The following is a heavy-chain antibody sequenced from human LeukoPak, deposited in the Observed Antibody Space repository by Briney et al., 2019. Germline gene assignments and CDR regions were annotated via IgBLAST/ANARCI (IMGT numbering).Heavy chain of an antibody. CDR3: AGEGITIFGVGLYYYYYYGMDV. V-gene: IGHV1-69*13. CDR1: GGTFSSYV. J-gene: IGHJ6*02. D-gene: IGHD3-3*01. Sequence: AVKVSCKASGGTFSSYVISGVRQAPGRGLTWVGGIIPFFGAATYAQKFQGRVTITADESPRNAYMELSSLRSEDTAVYYCAGEGITIFGVGLYYYYYYGMDVWGQGTTVTVSS. CDR2: IIPFFGAA.